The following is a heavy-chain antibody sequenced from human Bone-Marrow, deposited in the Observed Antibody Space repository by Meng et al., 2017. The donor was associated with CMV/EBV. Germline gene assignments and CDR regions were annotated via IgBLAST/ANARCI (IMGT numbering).Heavy chain of an antibody. CDR1: GFTFDDYG. J-gene: IGHJ4*02. V-gene: IGHV3-20*04. CDR2: INWNGGST. Sequence: GGSLRLSCAASGFTFDDYGMSWVRQAPGKALEWVSGINWNGGSTGYADSVKGRFTISRDNSKNTLYLQMNSLRDEDTAVYYCTRERVPFWSGYYGGFDFWGQGTGVTVSS. D-gene: IGHD3-3*01. CDR3: TRERVPFWSGYYGGFDF.